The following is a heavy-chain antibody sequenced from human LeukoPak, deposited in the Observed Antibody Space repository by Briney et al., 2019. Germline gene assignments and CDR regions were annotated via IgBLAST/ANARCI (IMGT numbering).Heavy chain of an antibody. Sequence: ASVKVSCKVSGYTLTELSMHWVRQAPGKGLEWMGGFDPEDGETIYAQKFQGRVTMTEGTSTDTAYMELSSLRSEDTAVYYCATAVVGLQRPYYYYYGMDVWGQGTTVTVSS. J-gene: IGHJ6*02. CDR3: ATAVVGLQRPYYYYYGMDV. V-gene: IGHV1-24*01. D-gene: IGHD4-11*01. CDR1: GYTLTELS. CDR2: FDPEDGET.